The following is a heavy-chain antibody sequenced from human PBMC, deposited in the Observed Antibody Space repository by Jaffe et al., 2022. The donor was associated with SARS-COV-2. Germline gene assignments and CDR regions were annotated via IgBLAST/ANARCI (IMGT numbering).Heavy chain of an antibody. V-gene: IGHV3-23*01. CDR2: ISGSGGST. Sequence: EVQLLESGGGLVQPGGSLRLSCAASGFTFSSYAMSWVRQAPGKGLEWVSAISGSGGSTYYADSVKGRFTISRDNSKNTLYLQMNSLRAEDTAVYYCAKEGIYDFWSGYPGNYGMDVWGQGTTVTVSS. J-gene: IGHJ6*02. D-gene: IGHD3-3*01. CDR3: AKEGIYDFWSGYPGNYGMDV. CDR1: GFTFSSYA.